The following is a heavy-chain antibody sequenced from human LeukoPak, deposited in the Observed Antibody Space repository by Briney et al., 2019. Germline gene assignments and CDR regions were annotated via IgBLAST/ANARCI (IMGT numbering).Heavy chain of an antibody. Sequence: GGSLRLSCAASGFTFSSYAMHWVRQAPGKGLEWVAVISYDGSNKYYADSVKGRFTISRDNSKNTLYLQMNSLRAEDTAVYYCAKLGLAVAGFGAFDIWGQGTMLTVSS. J-gene: IGHJ3*02. CDR2: ISYDGSNK. CDR1: GFTFSSYA. D-gene: IGHD6-19*01. CDR3: AKLGLAVAGFGAFDI. V-gene: IGHV3-30*04.